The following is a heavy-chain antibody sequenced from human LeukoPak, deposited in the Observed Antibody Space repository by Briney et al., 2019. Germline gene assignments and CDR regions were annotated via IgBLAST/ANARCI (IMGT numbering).Heavy chain of an antibody. J-gene: IGHJ1*01. CDR1: GFTFDNYA. CDR2: ISGDGGST. Sequence: GGSLRLSCAASGFTFDNYAIHWVRQAPGKGLEWVSLISGDGGSTYYADSMKGRFTISRDNSKNSLYLQMNSLRTEDTALYYCARDSQEFFQHWGQGSRVTVSS. V-gene: IGHV3-43*02. CDR3: ARDSQEFFQH.